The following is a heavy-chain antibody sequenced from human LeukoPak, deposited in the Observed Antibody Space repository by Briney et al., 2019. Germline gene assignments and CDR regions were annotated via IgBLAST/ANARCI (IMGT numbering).Heavy chain of an antibody. J-gene: IGHJ2*01. V-gene: IGHV3-30-3*01. Sequence: GGSLRLSCAASGFTFRNYYMHWVRQAPGKGLEWVAVISLDGNNEYYADSVKGRFTISRDNAKNSLYLQMNSLRAEDTAVYYCARDASAPKWYFDLWGRGTLVTVSS. CDR1: GFTFRNYY. CDR3: ARDASAPKWYFDL. CDR2: ISLDGNNE.